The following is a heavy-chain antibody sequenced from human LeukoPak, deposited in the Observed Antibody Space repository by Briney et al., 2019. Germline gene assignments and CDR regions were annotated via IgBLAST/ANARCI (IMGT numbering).Heavy chain of an antibody. V-gene: IGHV4-39*01. CDR3: ARYYGSGSNN. D-gene: IGHD3-10*01. CDR1: GGSISSSSYY. Sequence: SETLSLTCTVSGGSISSSSYYWGWIRQPPGQGLEWIGSIYYSGSTYYNPSLKSRVTISVDTSKNQFSLKLSSVTAADTAVYYCARYYGSGSNNWGQGTLVTVSS. CDR2: IYYSGST. J-gene: IGHJ4*02.